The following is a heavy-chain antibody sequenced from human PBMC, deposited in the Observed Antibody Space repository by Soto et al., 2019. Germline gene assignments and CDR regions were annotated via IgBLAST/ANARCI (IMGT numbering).Heavy chain of an antibody. CDR2: SSNSGSFT. V-gene: IGHV3-11*06. CDR3: VRSGDNYNRLDY. Sequence: PGGSLRLSCAASGFTFSDHYMSWIRQAPGKGLEWIGYSSNSGSFTRYADSVKGRFSISRDNAKNSLYLQINSLRGDDTATYFCVRSGDNYNRLDYWGQGTPVTVSS. J-gene: IGHJ4*02. CDR1: GFTFSDHY. D-gene: IGHD1-1*01.